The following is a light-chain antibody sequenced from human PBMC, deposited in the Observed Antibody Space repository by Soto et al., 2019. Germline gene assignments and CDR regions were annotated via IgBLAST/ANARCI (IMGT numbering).Light chain of an antibody. Sequence: DIQMTQSPSSLSASVGDRVAITCQATQDVSKYLNWYQQKPGKAPKLLISGASNLETGVPSRFSGSGSGADFTFTISSLQPEDIATYYCQQYDSVPFTFGPGTKVDI. CDR2: GAS. CDR1: QDVSKY. J-gene: IGKJ3*01. CDR3: QQYDSVPFT. V-gene: IGKV1-33*01.